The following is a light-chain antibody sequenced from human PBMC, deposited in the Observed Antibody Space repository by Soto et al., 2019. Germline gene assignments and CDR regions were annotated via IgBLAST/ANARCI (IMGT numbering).Light chain of an antibody. J-gene: IGKJ5*01. CDR1: QSVSSY. Sequence: EIVLTQSPATLSLSPGERATLSCRASQSVSSYLAWYQQKPGQDPRLLIYDASNRATGIPARFSGSGSGTDFTLTISSLEPEDFSVYYCQQRSNCSPITFGQGTRLEIK. CDR3: QQRSNCSPIT. V-gene: IGKV3-11*01. CDR2: DAS.